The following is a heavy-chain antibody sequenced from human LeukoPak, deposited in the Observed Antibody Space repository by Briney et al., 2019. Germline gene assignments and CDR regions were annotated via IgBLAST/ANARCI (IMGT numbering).Heavy chain of an antibody. CDR2: IYYSGST. V-gene: IGHV4-59*08. CDR1: GGSISSYY. CDR3: ARRSSPNYGDYGYYFDY. J-gene: IGHJ4*02. Sequence: PSETLSLTCTVSGGSISSYYWSWIRQPPGKGLEWIGYIYYSGSTNYNPSLKSRVTISVDTSKNQFSLKLSSVTAADTAVYYCARRSSPNYGDYGYYFDYWGQGTLVTVSS. D-gene: IGHD4-17*01.